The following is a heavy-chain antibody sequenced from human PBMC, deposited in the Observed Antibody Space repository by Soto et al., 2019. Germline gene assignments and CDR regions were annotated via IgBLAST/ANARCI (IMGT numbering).Heavy chain of an antibody. J-gene: IGHJ5*02. CDR1: GYTFTSYG. Sequence: QVQLVQSGAEVKKPGASVEVSCKASGYTFTSYGISWVRQAPGQGLEWMGWISAYNGNTNYAQKLQGRVTMTTDTSTSTAYMELRSLRSDDTAVYYCARDRLAAAGPLQWGNWFDPWGQGTLVTVSS. D-gene: IGHD6-13*01. V-gene: IGHV1-18*01. CDR3: ARDRLAAAGPLQWGNWFDP. CDR2: ISAYNGNT.